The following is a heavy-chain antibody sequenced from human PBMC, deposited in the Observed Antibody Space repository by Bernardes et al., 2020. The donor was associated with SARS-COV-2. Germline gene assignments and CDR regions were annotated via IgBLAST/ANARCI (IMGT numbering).Heavy chain of an antibody. CDR3: ATGPVVVVPAPGWFDP. CDR1: GYTLTELS. V-gene: IGHV1-24*01. CDR2: FDPEHGET. J-gene: IGHJ5*02. D-gene: IGHD2-15*01. Sequence: VKVSCKVSGYTLTELSIHWVRQAPGKGLEWMGGFDPEHGETIYAQKFQGRVTMTEDTSTDTAYMELSSLRSEDTAVYYCATGPVVVVPAPGWFDPWGQGPLVTVSS.